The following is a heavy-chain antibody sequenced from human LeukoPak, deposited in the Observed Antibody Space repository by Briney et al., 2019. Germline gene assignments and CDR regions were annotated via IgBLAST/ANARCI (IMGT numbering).Heavy chain of an antibody. Sequence: GGSLRLSCAASGFTFSSYSMNWVRQAPGKGLEWVSSISSSSSYIYYADSVKGRFTISRDNAKNSLYLQMNSLRAEDTAVYYCASDPPGYGDYDEVGYFQHWGQGTLVTVSS. J-gene: IGHJ1*01. CDR2: ISSSSSYI. CDR3: ASDPPGYGDYDEVGYFQH. D-gene: IGHD4-17*01. CDR1: GFTFSSYS. V-gene: IGHV3-21*01.